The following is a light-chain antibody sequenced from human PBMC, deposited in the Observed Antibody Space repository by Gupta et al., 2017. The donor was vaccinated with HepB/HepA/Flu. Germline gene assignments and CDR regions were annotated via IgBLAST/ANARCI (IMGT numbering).Light chain of an antibody. J-gene: IGLJ3*02. CDR3: QTWGTGIRV. V-gene: IGLV4-69*01. Sequence: QLVLTQSPSASASLGASVKLTCTLSSGHTSYTIAWHQQQPEKGPRFLMKVNSDGSHSKGDGTPDRFSGSSSGAERYLTISSRQSEDEDDYYCQTWGTGIRVFGGGTKVTVL. CDR1: SGHTSYT. CDR2: VNSDGSH.